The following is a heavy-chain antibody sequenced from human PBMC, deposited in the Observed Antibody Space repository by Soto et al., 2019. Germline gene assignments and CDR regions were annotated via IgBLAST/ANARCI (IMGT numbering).Heavy chain of an antibody. Sequence: QVHLVESGGGVVQPGRSLTISCVGSGLAFSTYGMHWVRQAPAKGLERVALISYDGTDKYYADSVKGRFSISRDNSKQTLSLQMDSLSPEDTAVYYCAKDFGAWSDSWGQGTLVNVSS. D-gene: IGHD6-19*01. CDR1: GLAFSTYG. J-gene: IGHJ5*02. V-gene: IGHV3-30*18. CDR3: AKDFGAWSDS. CDR2: ISYDGTDK.